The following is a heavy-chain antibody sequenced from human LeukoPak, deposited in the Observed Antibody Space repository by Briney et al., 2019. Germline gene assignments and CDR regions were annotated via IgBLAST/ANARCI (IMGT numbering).Heavy chain of an antibody. CDR1: GITFSTFW. CDR3: ARDSYDVGFYFDY. CDR2: MNQDGGQI. J-gene: IGHJ4*02. D-gene: IGHD3-16*01. Sequence: SGGSLRLSCAASGITFSTFWMSWVRQAPGKGLEWVAGMNQDGGQIYYVDSVKGRFTISRDNAKNSLYLQMNSLRAEDTAVYYCARDSYDVGFYFDYWGQGTLITVSS. V-gene: IGHV3-7*01.